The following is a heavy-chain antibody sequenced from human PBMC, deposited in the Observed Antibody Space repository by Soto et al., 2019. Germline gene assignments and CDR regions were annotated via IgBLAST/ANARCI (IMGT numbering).Heavy chain of an antibody. J-gene: IGHJ5*02. CDR2: ISAYNGNT. V-gene: IGHV1-18*04. D-gene: IGHD6-6*01. CDR3: ARDGAPIAARPLWFDP. Sequence: GASVKVSCKASGYTFTSYGISWVRQAPGQGLEWMGWISAYNGNTNYAQKLQGRVTMTTDTSTSTAYMELRSLRSDDTAVYYCARDGAPIAARPLWFDPWGQGTLVTVSS. CDR1: GYTFTSYG.